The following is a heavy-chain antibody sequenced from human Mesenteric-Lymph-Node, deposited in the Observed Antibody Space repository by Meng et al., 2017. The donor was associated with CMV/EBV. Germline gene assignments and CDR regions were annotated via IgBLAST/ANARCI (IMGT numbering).Heavy chain of an antibody. J-gene: IGHJ4*02. Sequence: GESLKISCAASGFTFSSYAMSWVRQAPGKGLEWVSAISGSGGSTYYADSVKGRFTISRDNSKNTLYLQMNSLRAEDTAVYYCAKDQERYCSSTSCSPQYYFDYWGQGTLVTVSS. CDR3: AKDQERYCSSTSCSPQYYFDY. V-gene: IGHV3-23*01. D-gene: IGHD2-2*01. CDR2: ISGSGGST. CDR1: GFTFSSYA.